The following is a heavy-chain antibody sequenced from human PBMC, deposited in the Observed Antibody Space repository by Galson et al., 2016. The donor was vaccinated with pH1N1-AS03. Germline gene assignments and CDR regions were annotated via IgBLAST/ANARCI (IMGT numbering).Heavy chain of an antibody. CDR3: ARGGGSSLDY. D-gene: IGHD1-26*01. CDR2: INPSSGGT. V-gene: IGHV1-2*02. Sequence: GQELEWMGWINPSSGGTKYTQKFQGRVTMTRDTSISTAYMELSRLTSDDTAVYFCARGGGSSLDYWGQGTLVPVSS. J-gene: IGHJ4*02.